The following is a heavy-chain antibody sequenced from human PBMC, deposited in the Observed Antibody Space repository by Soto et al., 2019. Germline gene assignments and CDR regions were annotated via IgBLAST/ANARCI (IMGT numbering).Heavy chain of an antibody. CDR2: IDPSDSYT. Sequence: PGESLKISCKGSGYSFTSYWISWVRQMPGKGLEWMGRIDPSDSYTNYSPSFQGHVTISADKSISTAYLQWSSLKASDTAMYYCAREILTGYPLPENWFDPWGQGTLVTVSS. CDR1: GYSFTSYW. V-gene: IGHV5-10-1*01. J-gene: IGHJ5*02. D-gene: IGHD3-9*01. CDR3: AREILTGYPLPENWFDP.